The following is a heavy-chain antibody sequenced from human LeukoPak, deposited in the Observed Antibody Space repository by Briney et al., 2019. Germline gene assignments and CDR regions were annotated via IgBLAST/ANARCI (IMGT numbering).Heavy chain of an antibody. CDR2: VSGNGGST. D-gene: IGHD3-10*01. Sequence: GGSLRLSCSASGFTFSIYAMHWVRQAPGKGLQYVSAVSGNGGSTYYADSVKGRFTISRDNSKNTLFLQMNSLRAEDTAVYYCAKGYSGSGTYYTPFDYWGQGTLVTVSA. CDR1: GFTFSIYA. V-gene: IGHV3-64*04. CDR3: AKGYSGSGTYYTPFDY. J-gene: IGHJ4*02.